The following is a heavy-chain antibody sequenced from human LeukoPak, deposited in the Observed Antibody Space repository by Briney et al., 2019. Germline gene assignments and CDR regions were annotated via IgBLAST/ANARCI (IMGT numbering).Heavy chain of an antibody. CDR3: ARDRTVAGPDY. V-gene: IGHV1-3*01. Sequence: ASLKVSCKASGDTPSSDVMHSGPEALGQRVEWMGWINASNGITKYSQTFQGRVTITRDTSASTAYMELSSLISEDTAVYYCARDRTVAGPDYWGQGTLVTVSS. J-gene: IGHJ4*02. D-gene: IGHD6-19*01. CDR1: GDTPSSDV. CDR2: INASNGIT.